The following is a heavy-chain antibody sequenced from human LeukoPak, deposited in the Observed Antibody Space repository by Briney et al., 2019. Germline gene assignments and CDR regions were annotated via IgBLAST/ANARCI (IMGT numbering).Heavy chain of an antibody. Sequence: ASGKVSCKASGYTFTSYDINWGREATGQGLGWRGGMNPNSGNTGYAQKFQGRVTMTRDTAISTTYMELSSLRSGDPAVYYCARMSYYDSSGDNWFDPWGQGTLVTVSS. CDR2: MNPNSGNT. V-gene: IGHV1-8*01. CDR3: ARMSYYDSSGDNWFDP. J-gene: IGHJ5*02. CDR1: GYTFTSYD. D-gene: IGHD3-22*01.